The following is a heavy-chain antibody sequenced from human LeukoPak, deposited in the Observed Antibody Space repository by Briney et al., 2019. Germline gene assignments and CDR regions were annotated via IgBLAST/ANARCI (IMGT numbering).Heavy chain of an antibody. CDR1: EGTFSSYA. V-gene: IGHV1-69*05. Sequence: SVKVSCKASEGTFSSYAISWVRQAPGQGLEWMGRIIPIFGTANYAQKFQGRVTITTDESTSTAYMELSSLRSEDTAVYYCASTYYDSSGYITLSAFDYWGQGTLVTVSS. J-gene: IGHJ4*02. CDR2: IIPIFGTA. D-gene: IGHD3-22*01. CDR3: ASTYYDSSGYITLSAFDY.